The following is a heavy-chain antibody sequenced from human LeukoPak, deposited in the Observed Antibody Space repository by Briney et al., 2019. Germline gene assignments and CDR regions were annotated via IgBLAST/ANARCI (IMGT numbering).Heavy chain of an antibody. Sequence: GASVKVSCKASGYTITGYYMHWVRQAPGQGLEWMGRINPNSGGTNSAQKFQGRITMTRDTSISTAYMELSRLRSDDTAVYYCARGRSSSWLPEDYWGQGTLVTVSS. D-gene: IGHD6-13*01. CDR3: ARGRSSSWLPEDY. CDR2: INPNSGGT. CDR1: GYTITGYY. V-gene: IGHV1-2*06. J-gene: IGHJ4*02.